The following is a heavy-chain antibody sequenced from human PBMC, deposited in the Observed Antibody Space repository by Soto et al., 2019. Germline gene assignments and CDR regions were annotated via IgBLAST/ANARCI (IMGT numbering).Heavy chain of an antibody. J-gene: IGHJ5*02. CDR3: TTNVGQSSWWFGS. V-gene: IGHV3-15*01. Sequence: EVQLVESGGGLVKPGGSLRLSCAASGLTFSNAWMSWVRQAPGKGLEWVGRVKSKTDSETTNYAAPVKGRFTISRDDSENTLYLQMNSLKTEDTAVYYCTTNVGQSSWWFGSWGQGTRVTVSS. D-gene: IGHD2-15*01. CDR2: VKSKTDSETT. CDR1: GLTFSNAW.